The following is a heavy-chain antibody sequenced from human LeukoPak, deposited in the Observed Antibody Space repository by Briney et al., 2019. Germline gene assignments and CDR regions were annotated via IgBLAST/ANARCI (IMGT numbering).Heavy chain of an antibody. CDR1: GGSFSGYY. CDR2: INHSGST. D-gene: IGHD1-7*01. V-gene: IGHV4-34*01. CDR3: ARVIRNWNFPDY. Sequence: PSETLSLTCAVYGGSFSGYYWSWIRQPPGKGLEWIGEINHSGSTNYNPSLKSRVTMSVDTSKNQFSLKLSSVTAADTAVYYCARVIRNWNFPDYWGQGTLVTVSS. J-gene: IGHJ4*02.